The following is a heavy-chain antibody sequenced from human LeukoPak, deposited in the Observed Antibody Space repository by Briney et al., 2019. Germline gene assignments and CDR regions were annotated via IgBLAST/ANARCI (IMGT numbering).Heavy chain of an antibody. Sequence: GGSLRLSCAASGFTFDDYAMNWVRQAPGKGLEWVSGISWNSGSIAYADSVKGRFTISRDNAKSSLYLQMNSLRVEDAALYYCAKQRGYSFGSFDHWGQGTLVTVSS. J-gene: IGHJ4*02. CDR3: AKQRGYSFGSFDH. V-gene: IGHV3-9*01. CDR1: GFTFDDYA. CDR2: ISWNSGSI. D-gene: IGHD5-18*01.